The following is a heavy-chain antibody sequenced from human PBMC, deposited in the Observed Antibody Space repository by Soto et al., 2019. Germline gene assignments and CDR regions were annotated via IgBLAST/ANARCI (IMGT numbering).Heavy chain of an antibody. Sequence: QVQLLESGGGLVRPGGSLRLSCAASGFTVSAYYMAWIRQAPGKGPEWISYISGDSRSTNFADCVKGRFTISRDNAKSSRYLQMNSLRGEDTAVYFCATGQQVRMADIWGQGTMVTVSS. CDR3: ATGQQVRMADI. CDR1: GFTVSAYY. V-gene: IGHV3-11*03. CDR2: ISGDSRST. D-gene: IGHD6-13*01. J-gene: IGHJ3*02.